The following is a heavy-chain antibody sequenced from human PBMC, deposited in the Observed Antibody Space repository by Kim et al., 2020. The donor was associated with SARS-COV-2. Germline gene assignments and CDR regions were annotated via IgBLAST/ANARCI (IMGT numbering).Heavy chain of an antibody. Sequence: ASVKVSCKASGYTFTGYYMHWVRQAPGQGLEWMGWINPNSGGTNYAQKFQGRVTMTRDTSISTAYMELSRLRSDDTAVYYCARDQEDGYNTPSYWYFDLWGRGTLVTVSS. J-gene: IGHJ2*01. CDR3: ARDQEDGYNTPSYWYFDL. CDR2: INPNSGGT. D-gene: IGHD5-12*01. V-gene: IGHV1-2*02. CDR1: GYTFTGYY.